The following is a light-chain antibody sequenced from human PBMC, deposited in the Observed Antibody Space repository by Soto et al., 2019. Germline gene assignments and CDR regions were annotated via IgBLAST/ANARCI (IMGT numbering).Light chain of an antibody. CDR1: QTISSW. J-gene: IGKJ1*01. Sequence: QSPTKLSHSVGTRFSTACGASQTISSWLAWYQQKPGKAPKLLIYKASTLKSGVPSRFSGSGSGTEFTLTISSLQPDDFATYYCQHCYSYSEAVGQGTKVDIK. CDR3: QHCYSYSEA. V-gene: IGKV1-5*03. CDR2: KAS.